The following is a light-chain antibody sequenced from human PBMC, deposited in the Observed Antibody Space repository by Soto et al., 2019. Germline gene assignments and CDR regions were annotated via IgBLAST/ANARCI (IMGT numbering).Light chain of an antibody. V-gene: IGKV1-12*02. CDR1: QDISGC. CDR2: GAS. CDR3: QQAYSLPFT. Sequence: DIQMTQSPSSVSASVGDRVTITCRASQDISGCLAWFQQKPGKAPKLLIYGASNLQSGVPPRFSGSGSGTDFTLTITCLQPEDFATYYRQQAYSLPFTFCPGTKVDIK. J-gene: IGKJ3*01.